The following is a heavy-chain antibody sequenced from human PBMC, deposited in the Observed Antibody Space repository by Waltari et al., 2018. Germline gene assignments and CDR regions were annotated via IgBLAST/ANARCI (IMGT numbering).Heavy chain of an antibody. Sequence: QVQLQESGPGLVKPSETLSLTCAVSGYSISSGYYWGWIRQPPGTGREWIGSIYQSGRTYYNPSRKSRVTISVDTSKNQFSLKLSSVTAADTAVYYWARVKDSRRWLQFFDYWGQGTLVTVSS. V-gene: IGHV4-38-2*01. D-gene: IGHD5-12*01. CDR1: GYSISSGYY. CDR2: IYQSGRT. J-gene: IGHJ4*02. CDR3: ARVKDSRRWLQFFDY.